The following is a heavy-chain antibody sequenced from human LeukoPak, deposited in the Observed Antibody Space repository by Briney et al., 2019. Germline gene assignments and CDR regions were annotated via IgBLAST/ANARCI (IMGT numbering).Heavy chain of an antibody. CDR2: TSGSGGST. CDR3: AKEGDSYGYENYFDY. J-gene: IGHJ4*02. Sequence: PGGSLRLSCAASGFTFSSYAMSWVRQAPGKGLEWVSATSGSGGSTYYADSVKGRFTISRDNSKNTLYLQMNSLRAEDTAVYYCAKEGDSYGYENYFDYWGQGTLVTVSS. V-gene: IGHV3-23*01. D-gene: IGHD5-18*01. CDR1: GFTFSSYA.